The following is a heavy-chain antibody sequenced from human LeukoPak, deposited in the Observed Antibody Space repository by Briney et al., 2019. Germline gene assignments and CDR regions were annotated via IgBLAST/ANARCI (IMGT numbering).Heavy chain of an antibody. J-gene: IGHJ4*02. CDR1: GYSISSGYY. CDR3: ARVPYSGTYYVDS. V-gene: IGHV4-38-2*02. D-gene: IGHD1-26*01. Sequence: PSETLSLTCTVSGYSISSGYYWGWIRQPPGKGLEWIGSVYHSGSTYYNPSLSSRVTISVDTSKNQFSLKLSSVTAADTAVYYCARVPYSGTYYVDSWGQGTLVTVSS. CDR2: VYHSGST.